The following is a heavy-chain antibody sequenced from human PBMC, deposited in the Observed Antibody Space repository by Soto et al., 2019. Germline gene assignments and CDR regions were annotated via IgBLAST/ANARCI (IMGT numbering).Heavy chain of an antibody. Sequence: SETLSLTCTVSGGSISSYYWSWIRQPPGKGLEWIGYIYYSGSTNYNPSLKSRVTISVDTSKNQFSLKLSSVTAADTAVYYCARALEYYDFWSGYSFDYWGQGTLVTVSS. CDR3: ARALEYYDFWSGYSFDY. V-gene: IGHV4-59*01. CDR2: IYYSGST. J-gene: IGHJ4*02. D-gene: IGHD3-3*01. CDR1: GGSISSYY.